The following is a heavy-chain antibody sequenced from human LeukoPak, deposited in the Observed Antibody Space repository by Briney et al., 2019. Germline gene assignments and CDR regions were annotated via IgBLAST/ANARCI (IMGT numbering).Heavy chain of an antibody. CDR3: ARVNSPDDYDSSGYYYFDY. V-gene: IGHV1-2*02. Sequence: GASVTVSCKASGYTFTGYYIYWVRQAPGQGLEWMGWIHPNSGDTNYAQKFQGRVTMTRDTSISTAYMGLSRLRSDDTAVYYCARVNSPDDYDSSGYYYFDYWGQGTLVSVSS. J-gene: IGHJ4*02. CDR2: IHPNSGDT. CDR1: GYTFTGYY. D-gene: IGHD3-22*01.